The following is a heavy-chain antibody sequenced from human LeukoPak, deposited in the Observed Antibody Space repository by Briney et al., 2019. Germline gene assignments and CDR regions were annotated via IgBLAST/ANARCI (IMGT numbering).Heavy chain of an antibody. CDR3: ARDRLVATISPDARAVAGLHYYYYGMDV. D-gene: IGHD5-12*01. CDR2: IYYSGST. Sequence: KPSETLSLTCTVSGGSISSGDYYWSWIRQPPGKGLEWIGYIYYSGSTYYNPSLKSRVTISVDTSKNQFSLKLSSVTAADTAVYYCARDRLVATISPDARAVAGLHYYYYGMDVWGQGTTVTVSS. V-gene: IGHV4-30-4*01. J-gene: IGHJ6*02. CDR1: GGSISSGDYY.